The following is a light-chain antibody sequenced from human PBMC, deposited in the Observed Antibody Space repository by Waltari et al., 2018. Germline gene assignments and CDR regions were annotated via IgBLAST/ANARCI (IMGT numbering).Light chain of an antibody. V-gene: IGKV1-33*01. Sequence: DIQLTQSPSSLSASVGDRVTFTCQASQNLHNYLIWYQQKSGKAPKLLIYDASTLETGVPSRCGGSGSETDFTLTISSLRPEDVATYYWQQYNTVPITFGQETRLQIK. CDR3: QQYNTVPIT. J-gene: IGKJ5*01. CDR1: QNLHNY. CDR2: DAS.